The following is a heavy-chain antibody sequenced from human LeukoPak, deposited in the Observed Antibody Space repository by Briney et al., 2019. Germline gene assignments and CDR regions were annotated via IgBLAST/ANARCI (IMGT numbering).Heavy chain of an antibody. D-gene: IGHD3-10*01. J-gene: IGHJ4*02. CDR2: IKQDGSEK. CDR1: GFTFSSYW. CDR3: AKSAMVRGYFDY. Sequence: GGSLRLSCAASGFTFSSYWMSWVRQAPGKGLEWVANIKQDGSEKYYVDSVKGRFTISRDNSKNTLYMQMNSLRAEDTAVYYCAKSAMVRGYFDYWGQGTLVTVSS. V-gene: IGHV3-7*03.